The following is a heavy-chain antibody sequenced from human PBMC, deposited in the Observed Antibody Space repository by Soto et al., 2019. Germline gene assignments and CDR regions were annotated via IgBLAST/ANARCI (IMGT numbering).Heavy chain of an antibody. CDR1: GFTFGNYA. D-gene: IGHD1-26*01. J-gene: IGHJ4*02. CDR2: INGLSSGSAGST. V-gene: IGHV3-23*01. Sequence: GGTLRLSCAACGFTFGNYAMTWVRLAPGKGLERVSDINGLSSGSAGSTSYAESVKGRFAVSRDNYKNTLYLQMNSLRDENTAVYYCATKGGGTYEGYYFDYWGQGTLVTVSS. CDR3: ATKGGGTYEGYYFDY.